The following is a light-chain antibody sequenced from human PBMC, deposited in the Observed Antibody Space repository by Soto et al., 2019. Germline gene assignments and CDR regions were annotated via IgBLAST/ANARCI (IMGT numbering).Light chain of an antibody. V-gene: IGKV3-11*01. CDR1: QSVSSY. Sequence: EIVLTQSPATLSLSPGERATLSCRASQSVSSYLAWYQQKVGQSPRLLIYDASNRATGIPARFSGSGSGTDFTLTISSPEPEDFAVYYCQQRSNWPRTFGQGTKVEIK. CDR2: DAS. CDR3: QQRSNWPRT. J-gene: IGKJ1*01.